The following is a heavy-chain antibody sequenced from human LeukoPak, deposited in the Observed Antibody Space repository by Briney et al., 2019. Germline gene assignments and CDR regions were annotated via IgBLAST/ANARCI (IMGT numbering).Heavy chain of an antibody. V-gene: IGHV4-34*01. CDR3: ASGAITMTTNWSDP. J-gene: IGHJ5*02. Sequence: SETLSLTCAVYGGSFSGYYWSWIRQPPGKGLEWIGEINHSGSTNYNPSLKSRVTISVDTSKNQFSLKLSSVTAADTAVYYCASGAITMTTNWSDPWGQGTLVTVSS. CDR1: GGSFSGYY. D-gene: IGHD3-22*01. CDR2: INHSGST.